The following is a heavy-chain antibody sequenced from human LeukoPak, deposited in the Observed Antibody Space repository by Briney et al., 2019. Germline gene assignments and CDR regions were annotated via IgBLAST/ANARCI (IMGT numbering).Heavy chain of an antibody. CDR2: IYYSETT. J-gene: IGHJ6*03. CDR1: GGSIGTTNYY. Sequence: SETLSLTCTVSGGSIGTTNYYWGWLRQPPGKGLEWIGSIYYSETTYDNPSLESRVTISIETSKNQFSLSLSSVTAPDTAVYYCARQRADYFYYYVDVWGKGTTDTVS. CDR3: ARQRADYFYYYVDV. D-gene: IGHD3-9*01. V-gene: IGHV4-39*01.